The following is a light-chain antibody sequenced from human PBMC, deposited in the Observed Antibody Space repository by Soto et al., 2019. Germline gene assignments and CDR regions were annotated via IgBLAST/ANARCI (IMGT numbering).Light chain of an antibody. Sequence: QSVLTQPPSASGTPGQRFIISCSGSNSNIGTYTVNWYQQLSCTAPKLLIYTDYQRPSGVPDRFSGSKSGTSASLAISGLQSEDEADYYCASWDDSLSGGGFGGGTKLTGL. CDR1: NSNIGTYT. CDR3: ASWDDSLSGGG. V-gene: IGLV1-44*01. J-gene: IGLJ3*02. CDR2: TDY.